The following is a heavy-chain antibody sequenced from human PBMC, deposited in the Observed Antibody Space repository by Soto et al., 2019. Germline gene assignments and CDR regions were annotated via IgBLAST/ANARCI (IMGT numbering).Heavy chain of an antibody. CDR3: AREAGQTTVTTVSFDY. CDR2: ISYDGSNK. CDR1: GFTFSSYA. V-gene: IGHV3-30-3*01. J-gene: IGHJ4*02. Sequence: QVQLVESGGGVVQPGRSLRLSCAASGFTFSSYAMHRVRQAPGKGLEWVAVISYDGSNKYYADSVKGRFTISRDNSKNTLYLQMNSLRAEDTAVYYCAREAGQTTVTTVSFDYWGQGTLVTVSS. D-gene: IGHD4-17*01.